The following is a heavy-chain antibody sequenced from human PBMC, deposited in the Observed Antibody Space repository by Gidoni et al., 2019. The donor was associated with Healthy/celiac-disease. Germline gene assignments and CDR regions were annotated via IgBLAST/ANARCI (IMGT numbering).Heavy chain of an antibody. CDR2: ISGSGGST. CDR3: AKDAIPRWGGERWLQPLPDY. CDR1: GFTFSSYA. Sequence: EVQLLESGGGLVQPGWSLRLSCAASGFTFSSYAMSWVRQAPGKGLEWVSAISGSGGSTYYADSVKGRFTISRDNSKNTLYLQMNSLRAEDTAVYYCAKDAIPRWGGERWLQPLPDYWGQGTLVTVSS. J-gene: IGHJ4*02. V-gene: IGHV3-23*01. D-gene: IGHD3-10*01.